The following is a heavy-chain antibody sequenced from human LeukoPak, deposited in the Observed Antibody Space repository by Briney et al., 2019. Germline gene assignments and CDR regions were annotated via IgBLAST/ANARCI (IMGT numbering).Heavy chain of an antibody. Sequence: GASVKVSCKVSGYTLTELSMHWVRQAPGKGLEWMGGFDPEDGETIYAQKFQGRVTITTDESTSTAYMELSSLRSEDTAVYYCWVGTVPTAARYAFDIWGQGTMVTVSS. D-gene: IGHD4-17*01. J-gene: IGHJ3*02. CDR2: FDPEDGET. CDR3: WVGTVPTAARYAFDI. V-gene: IGHV1-24*01. CDR1: GYTLTELS.